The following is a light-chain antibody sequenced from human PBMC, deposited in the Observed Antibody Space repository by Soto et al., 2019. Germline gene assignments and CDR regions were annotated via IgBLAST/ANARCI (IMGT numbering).Light chain of an antibody. CDR2: GAS. CDR1: QSVSSSY. CDR3: QQYGSSPPVT. V-gene: IGKV3-20*01. Sequence: EIVLTQSPGTLSLSPGERATFSCRASQSVSSSYLAWYQQKPGQAPRLLIYGASNRATGIPDRFSGSGSGTDFTLTISRLEPEDFAVYYCQQYGSSPPVTFGGGTKVEIK. J-gene: IGKJ4*01.